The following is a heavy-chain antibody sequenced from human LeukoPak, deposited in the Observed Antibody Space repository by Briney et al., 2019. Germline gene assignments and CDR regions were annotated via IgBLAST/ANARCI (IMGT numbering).Heavy chain of an antibody. CDR2: INLNGGDT. Sequence: ASVKVSCKASGYTFTGSYIHWVRQAPGQGLEWMGRINLNGGDTNYAQKFQGRVTMTRDTSITTAYMEVSRLRSDDTAVYYCARGTYGFDYWGQGTLVTVSS. CDR1: GYTFTGSY. J-gene: IGHJ4*02. CDR3: ARGTYGFDY. D-gene: IGHD3-10*01. V-gene: IGHV1-2*06.